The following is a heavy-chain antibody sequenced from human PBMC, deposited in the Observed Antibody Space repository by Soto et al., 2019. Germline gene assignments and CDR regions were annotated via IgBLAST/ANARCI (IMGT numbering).Heavy chain of an antibody. CDR2: IYYSGST. Sequence: PSETLSLTCTVSGGSVSSGSYYWSWIRQPPGKGLEWIGYIYYSGSTNYNPSLKSRVTISVDTSKNQFSLKLSSVTAADTAVYYCARVSYYPPGMDVWGQGTTVTVSS. CDR3: ARVSYYPPGMDV. J-gene: IGHJ6*02. V-gene: IGHV4-61*01. D-gene: IGHD3-10*01. CDR1: GGSVSSGSYY.